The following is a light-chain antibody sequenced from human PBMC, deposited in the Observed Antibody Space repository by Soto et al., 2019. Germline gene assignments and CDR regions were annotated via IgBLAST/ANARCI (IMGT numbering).Light chain of an antibody. Sequence: DIVMTQSPDSLAVSLGERATINCKSSQTILFNSNNKNYLAWYQQKPGQPPKLLVYWASTRESGVPDRFSGSGSGADFTLTISSLQAEGVAVYYCQQYYSTPPTFGGGTKVEIK. CDR3: QQYYSTPPT. CDR2: WAS. J-gene: IGKJ4*01. V-gene: IGKV4-1*01. CDR1: QTILFNSNNKNY.